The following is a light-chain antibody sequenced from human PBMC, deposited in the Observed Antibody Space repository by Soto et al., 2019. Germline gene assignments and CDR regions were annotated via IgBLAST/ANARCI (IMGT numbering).Light chain of an antibody. CDR3: SSYTSSSTLPYV. J-gene: IGLJ1*01. Sequence: QSALTQPASVSGSPGQSITISCTGTSSDVGGYKYVSWYQQHPGKAPKLMIYDVTNRPSGVSNRFSGSKSGNTASLTISGLQAKDEADYYCSSYTSSSTLPYVFGTGTKVTVL. V-gene: IGLV2-14*01. CDR2: DVT. CDR1: SSDVGGYKY.